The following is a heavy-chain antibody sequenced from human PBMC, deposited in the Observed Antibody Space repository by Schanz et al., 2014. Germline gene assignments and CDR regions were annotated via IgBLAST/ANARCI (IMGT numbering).Heavy chain of an antibody. CDR2: VNPSVRGT. Sequence: QVQLVQSGTQVKKPGASVKVSCKASGYTLSAYSLHWVRQAPGQGLEWMGIVNPSVRGTHFAREFQGRVTVTSDTSTSTVYMELSGLRSEDTALYYCATMWAYCTITTCHTLEPFDVWGQGTMVTVSS. V-gene: IGHV1-46*01. J-gene: IGHJ3*01. D-gene: IGHD2-2*01. CDR3: ATMWAYCTITTCHTLEPFDV. CDR1: GYTLSAYS.